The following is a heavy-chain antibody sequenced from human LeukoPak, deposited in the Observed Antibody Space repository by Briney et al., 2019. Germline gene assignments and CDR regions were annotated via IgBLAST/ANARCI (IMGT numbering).Heavy chain of an antibody. Sequence: NPGESLRLSCAASGFTFSSYSMNWVRQAPGKGLEWVSSISGSSSYINYADSVKGRFTISRDNAQNSLFLQLNSLRAGDTAVYYCARDPYSSGWYKDAFDIWGQGTMVTVSS. CDR1: GFTFSSYS. D-gene: IGHD6-19*01. CDR2: ISGSSSYI. V-gene: IGHV3-21*01. J-gene: IGHJ3*02. CDR3: ARDPYSSGWYKDAFDI.